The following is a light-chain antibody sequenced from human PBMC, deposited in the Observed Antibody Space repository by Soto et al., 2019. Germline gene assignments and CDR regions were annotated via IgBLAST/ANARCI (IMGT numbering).Light chain of an antibody. V-gene: IGKV3D-7*01. CDR1: QTVSSSY. J-gene: IGKJ4*01. CDR2: GAS. CDR3: QQDYNLPPLT. Sequence: ESVLTQSPGTLALSPGERVTLSCRASQTVSSSYLTWYQQKPGQAPRLLIYGASTRATGIPARFSGSGSGTDFTLTISSLQPEDFAVYYCQQDYNLPPLTFGGGTKVDIK.